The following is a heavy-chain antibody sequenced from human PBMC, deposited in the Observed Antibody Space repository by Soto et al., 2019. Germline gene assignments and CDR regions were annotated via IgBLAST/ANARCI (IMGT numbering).Heavy chain of an antibody. V-gene: IGHV3-23*01. J-gene: IGHJ4*02. CDR3: TRGLSSSSK. D-gene: IGHD2-15*01. CDR1: GFTFSSYA. CDR2: ISGSGSST. Sequence: PGGSLRLSCAASGFTFSSYAMSWVRQAPGKGLEWVSGISGSGSSTYYADSVKGRFTISRDNAKNTLYLQMNSLRAEDTAVYYCTRGLSSSSKWGQGTLVTVSS.